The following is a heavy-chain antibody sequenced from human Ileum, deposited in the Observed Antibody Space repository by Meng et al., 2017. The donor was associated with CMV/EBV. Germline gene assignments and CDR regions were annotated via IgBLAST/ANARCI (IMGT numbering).Heavy chain of an antibody. Sequence: CAASGFTFITYLMPWVRQAPGKGLVWVSRISTDGSVTTYADSVKGRFTISRDNAKNTLYLQMTSLRAEDTAVYYCAKVSDWNYGFDPWGQGTLVTVSS. CDR2: ISTDGSVT. D-gene: IGHD1-7*01. CDR1: GFTFITYL. J-gene: IGHJ5*02. V-gene: IGHV3-74*03. CDR3: AKVSDWNYGFDP.